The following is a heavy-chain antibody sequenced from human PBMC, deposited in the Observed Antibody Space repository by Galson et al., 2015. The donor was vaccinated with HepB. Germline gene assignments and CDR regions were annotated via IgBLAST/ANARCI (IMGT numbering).Heavy chain of an antibody. V-gene: IGHV3-30*02. CDR3: AKDREQRLLLHAVLDI. CDR2: IRFDENTE. Sequence: SLRLSCAASGFTFSNYGMHWVRQAPGKGLEWVAFIRFDENTEYYADSVKGRFTISRDNSKKTLYLQMNSLRAEDTAVFYCAKDREQRLLLHAVLDIWGQVTMVTASS. CDR1: GFTFSNYG. D-gene: IGHD6-25*01. J-gene: IGHJ3*02.